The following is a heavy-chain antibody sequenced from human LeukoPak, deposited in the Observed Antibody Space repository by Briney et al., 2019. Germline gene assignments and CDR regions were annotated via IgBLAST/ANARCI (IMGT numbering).Heavy chain of an antibody. D-gene: IGHD6-19*01. CDR1: GCIFSKYA. J-gene: IGHJ3*02. CDR3: AKVPRWLVLPDAFDI. V-gene: IGHV3-23*01. CDR2: ISGSGGST. Sequence: PGGSLRLSCAASGCIFSKYAMSWVRQAPGKGLEWVSAISGSGGSTYYADSVKGRFTISRDNSKNTLYLQMNSLSAEDTAVYYCAKVPRWLVLPDAFDIWGQGTMVTVSS.